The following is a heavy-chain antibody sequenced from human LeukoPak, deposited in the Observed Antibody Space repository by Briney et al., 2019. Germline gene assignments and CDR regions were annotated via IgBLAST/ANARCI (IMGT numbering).Heavy chain of an antibody. CDR2: ISVSGGST. J-gene: IGHJ1*01. CDR1: GFTFSSYA. CDR3: AKDSYYYDSDTYGKFRH. V-gene: IGHV3-23*01. D-gene: IGHD3-22*01. Sequence: GGSLRLSCAASGFTFSSYAMSWVRQAPGKGLEWVSDISVSGGSTHYADSVKGRFTISRDNSKNTLYLQMNSLRAEDTAVYYCAKDSYYYDSDTYGKFRHWGQGTLVTVSS.